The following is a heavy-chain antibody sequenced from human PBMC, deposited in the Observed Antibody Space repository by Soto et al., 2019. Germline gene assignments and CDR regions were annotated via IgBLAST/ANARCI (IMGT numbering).Heavy chain of an antibody. V-gene: IGHV3-30-3*01. Sequence: QVHLVESGGGVVQPGKSLRLSCVASGFTFDTYGIHWVRQAPGKGLQWVALISYEGSNTYYADSVRGRFTISRDNSKNALYLQMNTLRPEDTGVYYCARVTPGNNLYYFSGLDFRGQGTSVTVSS. J-gene: IGHJ6*02. D-gene: IGHD1-1*01. CDR1: GFTFDTYG. CDR2: ISYEGSNT. CDR3: ARVTPGNNLYYFSGLDF.